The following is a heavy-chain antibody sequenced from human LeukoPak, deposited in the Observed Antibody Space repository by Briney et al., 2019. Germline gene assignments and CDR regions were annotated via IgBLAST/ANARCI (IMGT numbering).Heavy chain of an antibody. V-gene: IGHV1-8*01. J-gene: IGHJ6*02. CDR1: GYTFTSYD. D-gene: IGHD3-10*02. Sequence: ASVKVSCKASGYTFTSYDINWVRQATGQGLEWMGWMNPNSGNTGYAQKFQGRVSMTRDTSISTAYMELSNLRSEDTAVYYCARGPVEAVFGVSTEDWGQGTTVTVSS. CDR3: ARGPVEAVFGVSTED. CDR2: MNPNSGNT.